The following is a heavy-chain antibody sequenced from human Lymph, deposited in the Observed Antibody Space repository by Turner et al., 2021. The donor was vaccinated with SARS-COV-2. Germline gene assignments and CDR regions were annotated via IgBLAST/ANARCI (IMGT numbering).Heavy chain of an antibody. J-gene: IGHJ6*02. V-gene: IGHV3-30*04. D-gene: IGHD3-10*01. CDR3: ARYASGGYFYYGMDV. CDR2: ISYDVSNK. Sequence: QVQLVESGGGVVQPGRSLRLSCAASGFPFSTYAIYWVRQPPGKGREWVAVISYDVSNKSYADSVKGRFTISRDNSKNTLYLQMNSLRAEDTALYYCARYASGGYFYYGMDVWGQGTTVTVSS. CDR1: GFPFSTYA.